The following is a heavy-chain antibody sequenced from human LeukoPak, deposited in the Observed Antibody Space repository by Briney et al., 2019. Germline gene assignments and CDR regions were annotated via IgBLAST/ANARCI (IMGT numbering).Heavy chain of an antibody. D-gene: IGHD3-3*01. CDR3: ARENGLTIFGVVTQSYGMDV. CDR2: ISSRSSTI. CDR1: GFTFSNYN. Sequence: GGSLRLSCAASGFTFSNYNMNWVRQAPGKGLEWVSYISSRSSTIYYADSVKGRFTISRDNAKNSLYLQMNSLRAEDTAVYYCARENGLTIFGVVTQSYGMDVWGQGTTVTVSS. J-gene: IGHJ6*02. V-gene: IGHV3-48*01.